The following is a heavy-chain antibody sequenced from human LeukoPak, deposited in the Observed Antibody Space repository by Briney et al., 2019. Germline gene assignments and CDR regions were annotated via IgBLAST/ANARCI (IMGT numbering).Heavy chain of an antibody. V-gene: IGHV3-30*02. CDR3: TGDFDY. Sequence: GGSLRLFCAASGFTFNTYDMHWVRQAPGKGLGGVALIRFDGSNTSYADSVKGRFTISRDNSKNTLYLQMNSLRADDTAVYYCTGDFDYWGQGTLVTVSS. CDR1: GFTFNTYD. J-gene: IGHJ4*02. CDR2: IRFDGSNT.